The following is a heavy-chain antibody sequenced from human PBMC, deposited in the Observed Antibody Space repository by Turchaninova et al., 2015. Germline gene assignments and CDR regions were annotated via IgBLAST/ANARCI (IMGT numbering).Heavy chain of an antibody. CDR2: VSKAVSKE. D-gene: IGHD6-19*01. Sequence: QGHWVESGGGVVEAGREGSLASDAWVLTFIAYAVHGVLQAPVKWRGWEVVVSKAVSKESYADSVKGRFTISRDNSENTLYLHMDSLRPEDTAIYYCARQARSGSWWDIYYFDFWGQGTLVTVSS. V-gene: IGHV3-30-3*01. J-gene: IGHJ4*02. CDR1: VLTFIAYA. CDR3: ARQARSGSWWDIYYFDF.